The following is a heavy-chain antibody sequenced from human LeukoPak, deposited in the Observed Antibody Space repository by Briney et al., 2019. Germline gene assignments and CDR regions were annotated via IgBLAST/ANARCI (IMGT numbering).Heavy chain of an antibody. CDR1: GGSISGYY. Sequence: SETLSLTCIVSGGSISGYYWSWIRQPPGKGLEWIGYIYYSGSTYYNPSLKSRVTISVDTSKNQFSLKLSSVTAADTAVYYCARYYYDSSGFDYWGQGTLVTVSS. J-gene: IGHJ4*02. V-gene: IGHV4-30-4*08. CDR2: IYYSGST. CDR3: ARYYYDSSGFDY. D-gene: IGHD3-22*01.